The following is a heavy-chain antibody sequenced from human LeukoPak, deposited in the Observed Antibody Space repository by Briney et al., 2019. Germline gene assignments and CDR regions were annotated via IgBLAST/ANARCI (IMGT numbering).Heavy chain of an antibody. Sequence: ASVKVSCKASGYTFTDYYMHWVRQAPGHGLEWMGWIYPDSGGTNYAQKFQGRVTMTRDTSISTAYMELSRLTSDDTAVYFCARGRFGEWDNWFDPWGQGTLVTVSS. V-gene: IGHV1-2*02. CDR3: ARGRFGEWDNWFDP. J-gene: IGHJ5*02. CDR2: IYPDSGGT. CDR1: GYTFTDYY. D-gene: IGHD3-10*01.